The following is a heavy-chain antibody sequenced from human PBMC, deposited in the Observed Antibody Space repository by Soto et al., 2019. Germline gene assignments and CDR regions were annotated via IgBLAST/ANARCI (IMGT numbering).Heavy chain of an antibody. CDR2: INSDGSST. D-gene: IGHD4-17*01. J-gene: IGHJ4*02. V-gene: IGHV3-74*01. CDR3: ARVEDYGDYTGVFDY. CDR1: GFTFSSYW. Sequence: GGSLRLSCAASGFTFSSYWMHWVRQAPRKGLVWVSRINSDGSSTSYADSVKGRFTISRDNAKNTLYLQMNSLRAEDTSVYYCARVEDYGDYTGVFDYWGQGTLVTVSS.